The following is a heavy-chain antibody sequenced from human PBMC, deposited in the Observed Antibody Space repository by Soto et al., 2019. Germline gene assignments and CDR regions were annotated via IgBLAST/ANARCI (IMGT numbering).Heavy chain of an antibody. J-gene: IGHJ4*02. Sequence: QVQLVESGGGVVQPGSSHRLSCEASGFTFSMYGMHWVRQAPGKGLEWVGVIYSDGSHQYYGDSVKGRFTISRDNSNKMVYLQMTGLRLDDSALYYCARDRRVIPDADMDYWGQGVLVTVSS. V-gene: IGHV3-30*03. CDR3: ARDRRVIPDADMDY. CDR2: IYSDGSHQ. D-gene: IGHD2-21*01. CDR1: GFTFSMYG.